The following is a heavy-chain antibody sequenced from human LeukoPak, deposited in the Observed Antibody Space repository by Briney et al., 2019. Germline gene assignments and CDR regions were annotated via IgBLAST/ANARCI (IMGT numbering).Heavy chain of an antibody. CDR2: IYTSGST. CDR3: ARGRGGKNFFYFDY. D-gene: IGHD4-23*01. V-gene: IGHV4-61*02. Sequence: PSETLSLTCTVSGGSISSGSYYWSWIRQPAGRGLEWIGRIYTSGSTNYNPSLKSRVTILVDTSKNQFSLKLSSVTAADTAVYYCARGRGGKNFFYFDYWGQGTLVTVSS. J-gene: IGHJ4*02. CDR1: GGSISSGSYY.